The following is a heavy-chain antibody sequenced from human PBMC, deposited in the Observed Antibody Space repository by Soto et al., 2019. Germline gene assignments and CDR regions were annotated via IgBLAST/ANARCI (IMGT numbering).Heavy chain of an antibody. CDR2: INAGNGNT. D-gene: IGHD1-26*01. J-gene: IGHJ2*01. CDR3: ARGGSLYWYFDL. V-gene: IGHV1-3*01. Sequence: QVQLVQSGAEVKKPGASVKVSCKASGYTFTNYAMNWVRQAPGQRLEWMGWINAGNGNTKYSQKFQGRVTITRDTSASTADMELSSLRSEDTAVYYCARGGSLYWYFDLCGRGTLVTVSS. CDR1: GYTFTNYA.